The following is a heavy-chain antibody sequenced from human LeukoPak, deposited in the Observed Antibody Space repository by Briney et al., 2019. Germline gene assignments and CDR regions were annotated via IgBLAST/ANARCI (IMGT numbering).Heavy chain of an antibody. CDR3: AKDLYLYDGSGSYIH. Sequence: PGGSLSLSCAASGFTFSSYAMSWVPDAPGKGLECVSANSGRGGSTYYADSVKGRFPIHRDNSKNTLYLQMNSLRAEDTAVYYCAKDLYLYDGSGSYIHWGQGTLVTVSS. D-gene: IGHD3-10*01. CDR1: GFTFSSYA. J-gene: IGHJ4*02. CDR2: NSGRGGST. V-gene: IGHV3-23*01.